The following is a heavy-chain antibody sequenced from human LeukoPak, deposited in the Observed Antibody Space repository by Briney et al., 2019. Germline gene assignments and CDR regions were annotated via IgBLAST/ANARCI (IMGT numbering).Heavy chain of an antibody. CDR2: ISGSGVST. J-gene: IGHJ4*02. V-gene: IGHV3-23*01. CDR3: ARVYYYDSSGLDY. CDR1: GFTISTYA. D-gene: IGHD3-22*01. Sequence: GGSLRLSCAASGFTISTYAMSWVRQALGKGLEWVSAISGSGVSTYYADSVKGRFTISRDTSNNTLYLQMNSLRAEDTAVYYCARVYYYDSSGLDYWGQGTLVTVSS.